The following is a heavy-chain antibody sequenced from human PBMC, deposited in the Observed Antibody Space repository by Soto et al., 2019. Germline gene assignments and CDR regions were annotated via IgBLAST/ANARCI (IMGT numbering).Heavy chain of an antibody. CDR2: ISYDGSNK. V-gene: IGHV3-30-3*01. Sequence: PGGSRRLSCAASGFTFSSYAMHGVRQAPGKGLEWVAVISYDGSNKYYADSVKGRFTISRDNSKNTLYMVMNSLRAEDTAVYYCATSRISIAVAGETEYYFDYWGQGTLVTVSS. CDR1: GFTFSSYA. CDR3: ATSRISIAVAGETEYYFDY. D-gene: IGHD6-19*01. J-gene: IGHJ4*02.